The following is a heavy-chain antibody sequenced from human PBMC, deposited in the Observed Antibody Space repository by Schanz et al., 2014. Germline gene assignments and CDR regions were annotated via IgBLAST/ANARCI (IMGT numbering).Heavy chain of an antibody. CDR2: VNPSVRGT. D-gene: IGHD3-22*01. J-gene: IGHJ4*02. CDR1: GYTLSAYS. V-gene: IGHV1-46*03. Sequence: QVQLVQSGTQVKKPGASAKVFCKASGYTLSAYSLHWVRQAPGQGLEWMGIVNPSVRGTHFARECQGRVTVTSDTSTSTVYMELSGLRSEDTAVYYCAGAFDSSGYYFDYWGQGTLVTVSS. CDR3: AGAFDSSGYYFDY.